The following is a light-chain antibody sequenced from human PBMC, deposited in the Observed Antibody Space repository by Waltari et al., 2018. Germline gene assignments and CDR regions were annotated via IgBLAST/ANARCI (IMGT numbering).Light chain of an antibody. CDR3: KQYITYPWT. V-gene: IGKV1-5*03. CDR1: QSVSTS. CDR2: KAS. Sequence: DIQLTQSPSFLSASVGDRVTITCRASQSVSTSLAWYQQKPGKAPKVLIYKASSLESGVPLRFSGSGSGTEFTLTITSLQPDDVAIYSCKQYITYPWTFGQGTKVEVK. J-gene: IGKJ1*01.